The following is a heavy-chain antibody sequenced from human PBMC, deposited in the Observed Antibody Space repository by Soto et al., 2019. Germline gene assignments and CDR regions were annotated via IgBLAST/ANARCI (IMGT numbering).Heavy chain of an antibody. CDR1: GGSISSSSYY. CDR2: IYYSGST. CDR3: ATHRGDILTGYDAFDI. J-gene: IGHJ3*02. D-gene: IGHD3-9*01. Sequence: SETLSLTCTVSGGSISSSSYYWGWIRQPPGKGLEWIGSIYYSGSTYYNPSLKSRVTISVDTYKNQFSLKLSSVTAADTAVYYCATHRGDILTGYDAFDIWGQGTMVTVSS. V-gene: IGHV4-39*01.